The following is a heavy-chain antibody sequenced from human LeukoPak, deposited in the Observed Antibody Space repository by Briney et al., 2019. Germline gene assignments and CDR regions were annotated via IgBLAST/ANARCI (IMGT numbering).Heavy chain of an antibody. CDR1: GXTFSSYG. CDR3: ARVLVSAATSRYYYYGMDV. V-gene: IGHV3-33*01. CDR2: IWYDGSNK. Sequence: PGESLKISFAASGXTFSSYGMHWVRQAPGKGLEWVAVIWYDGSNKYYSDSVKGRFTISRDNSKNTLYLQMNSLRAEDTAVYYCARVLVSAATSRYYYYGMDVWGQGTTVTVSS. D-gene: IGHD2-2*01. J-gene: IGHJ6*02.